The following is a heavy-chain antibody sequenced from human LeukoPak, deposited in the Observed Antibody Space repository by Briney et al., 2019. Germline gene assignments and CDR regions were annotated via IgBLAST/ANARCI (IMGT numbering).Heavy chain of an antibody. Sequence: SETLSLTCAVYGGSFSGYYWSWLRQPPGKGLEWIGEINHSGSTNYNPSLKSRVTISVDTSKNQFSLKLSSVTAADTAVYYCARGGYYYDSSGYPIDYWGQGTLVTVSS. J-gene: IGHJ4*02. V-gene: IGHV4-34*01. CDR2: INHSGST. D-gene: IGHD3-22*01. CDR1: GGSFSGYY. CDR3: ARGGYYYDSSGYPIDY.